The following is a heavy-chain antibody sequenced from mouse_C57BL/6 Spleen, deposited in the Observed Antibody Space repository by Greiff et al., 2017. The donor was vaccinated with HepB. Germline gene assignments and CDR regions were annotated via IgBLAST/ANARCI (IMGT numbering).Heavy chain of an antibody. CDR1: GYTFTSYW. D-gene: IGHD2-10*01. Sequence: QVQLKQPGAELVMPGASVKLSCKASGYTFTSYWMHWVKQRPGQGLEWIGEIDPSDSYTNYNQKFKGKSTLTVDKSSSTAYMQLSSLTSEDSAVYYCARRGLLDAMDYWGQGTSVTVSS. CDR3: ARRGLLDAMDY. V-gene: IGHV1-69*01. CDR2: IDPSDSYT. J-gene: IGHJ4*01.